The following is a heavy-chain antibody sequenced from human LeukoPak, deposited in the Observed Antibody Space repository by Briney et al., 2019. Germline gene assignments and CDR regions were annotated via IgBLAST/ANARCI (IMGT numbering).Heavy chain of an antibody. J-gene: IGHJ4*02. V-gene: IGHV3-9*01. CDR1: GFTFDDYA. D-gene: IGHD3-3*01. Sequence: GGSLRLSCAASGFTFDDYAMHWVRQAPGKGLEWVSGISWNSGSIGYADSVKGRFTISRDNAKNSLYLQMNSLRAEDTAVYYCAKDLTPTLRFLEWWGQGTLVTVSS. CDR2: ISWNSGSI. CDR3: AKDLTPTLRFLEW.